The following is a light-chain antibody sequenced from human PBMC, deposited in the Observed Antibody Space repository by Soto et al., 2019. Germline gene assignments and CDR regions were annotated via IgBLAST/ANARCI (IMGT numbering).Light chain of an antibody. CDR3: AAWDDSLNGVYV. V-gene: IGLV1-44*01. CDR2: SNN. Sequence: QSVLTQPPSASGTPGQRVTISCSGSSSNIGSNTVNCYQQLPGTAPKLLIYSNNQRPSGVPDRFSGSKSGTSASLAISGLQSEDEADYYCAAWDDSLNGVYVFGTGTKVTVL. CDR1: SSNIGSNT. J-gene: IGLJ1*01.